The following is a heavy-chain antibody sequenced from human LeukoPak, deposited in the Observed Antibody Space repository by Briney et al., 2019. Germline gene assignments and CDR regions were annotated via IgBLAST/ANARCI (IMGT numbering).Heavy chain of an antibody. Sequence: SGPTLVKPTQTLTLTCTFSGFSLRTSGTGVGWIRQPPGKALEWLALIYWTDDKSYSPSLKSRLTITKDTSKNQVVLTMTNRDPVDTATYYCAHRTVTGTTEYFDYWGQGTLVTVSS. CDR3: AHRTVTGTTEYFDY. J-gene: IGHJ4*02. V-gene: IGHV2-5*01. D-gene: IGHD1-7*01. CDR2: IYWTDDK. CDR1: GFSLRTSGTG.